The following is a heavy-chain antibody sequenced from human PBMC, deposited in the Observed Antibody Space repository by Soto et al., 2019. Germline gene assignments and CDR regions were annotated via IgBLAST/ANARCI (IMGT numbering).Heavy chain of an antibody. CDR2: VSSGSGTI. CDR3: ARDLGYSSGWYVGGYFDC. D-gene: IGHD6-19*01. J-gene: IGHJ4*02. CDR1: GFTFSSYS. Sequence: EVQLVESGGGLVQPGGSLRLSCTASGFTFSSYSMSWVRQAPGKGLEWVSYVSSGSGTIYYADSVKGRFTISRDNAKNSLFLQMNSLRDEDTAVYYCARDLGYSSGWYVGGYFDCWGQGTQVTVSS. V-gene: IGHV3-48*02.